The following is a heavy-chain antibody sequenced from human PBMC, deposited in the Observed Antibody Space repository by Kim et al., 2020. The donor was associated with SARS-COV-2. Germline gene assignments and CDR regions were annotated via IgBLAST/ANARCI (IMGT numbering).Heavy chain of an antibody. CDR1: GGSISSSSYY. CDR3: TRDRGEGCLQWGGANW. V-gene: IGHV4-39*07. Sequence: SETLSLTCTVSGGSISSSSYYWGWIRQPPGKGLEWIGSIYYSGSTYYNPSLKSRVTISVDTSKNQFSLKLSSVTAADTAVYYCTRDRGEGCLQWGGANW. J-gene: IGHJ5*01. D-gene: IGHD2-21*01. CDR2: IYYSGST.